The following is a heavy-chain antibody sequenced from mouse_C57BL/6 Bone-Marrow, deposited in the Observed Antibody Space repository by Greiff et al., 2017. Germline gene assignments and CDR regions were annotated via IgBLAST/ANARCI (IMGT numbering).Heavy chain of an antibody. D-gene: IGHD1-1*01. Sequence: QVQLQQPGAELVKPGASVKMSCKASGYTFTSYWITWVKQRPGQGLEWIGDIYPGSGSTNYNEKFKSKATLTVDTSSSTAYMQLSSLTSEDSAVYYCARSGNYYGSSYDYYFDYWGQGTTLTVSS. CDR3: ARSGNYYGSSYDYYFDY. J-gene: IGHJ2*01. CDR2: IYPGSGST. CDR1: GYTFTSYW. V-gene: IGHV1-55*01.